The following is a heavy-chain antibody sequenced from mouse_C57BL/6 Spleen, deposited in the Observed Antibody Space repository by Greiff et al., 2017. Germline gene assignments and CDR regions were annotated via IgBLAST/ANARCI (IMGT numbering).Heavy chain of an antibody. V-gene: IGHV1-72*01. J-gene: IGHJ3*01. CDR1: GYTFTSYW. CDR2: IDPKSGGT. CDR3: ARWDDYDPFAY. D-gene: IGHD2-4*01. Sequence: QVQLQQPGAELVKPGASVKLSCKASGYTFTSYWMHWVKQRPGRGLEWIGRIDPKSGGTKYNEKFKGKATLTVDKPSSTAYMQLSSLTSEDSAVYYCARWDDYDPFAYWGQGTLVTVSA.